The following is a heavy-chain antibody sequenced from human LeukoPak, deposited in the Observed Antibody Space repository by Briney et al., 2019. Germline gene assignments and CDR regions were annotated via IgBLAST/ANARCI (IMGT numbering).Heavy chain of an antibody. J-gene: IGHJ4*02. D-gene: IGHD2-15*01. Sequence: HGESLRISCQTSGYTFTNYWITWVRQMPGKGLEWMGRIDPSDSYTNYRPSFEGHVTFSTDKSTATVYLQWSSLEASDTAIYYCARLSNPYCSGGTCSPTPFDSWGQGTLVTVPS. CDR1: GYTFTNYW. V-gene: IGHV5-10-1*01. CDR2: IDPSDSYT. CDR3: ARLSNPYCSGGTCSPTPFDS.